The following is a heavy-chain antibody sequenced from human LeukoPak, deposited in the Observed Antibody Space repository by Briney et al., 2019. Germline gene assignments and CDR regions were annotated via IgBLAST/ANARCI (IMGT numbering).Heavy chain of an antibody. J-gene: IGHJ6*03. Sequence: SETLSLTCTVSGGSISSYYWSWIRQPAGKGLEWIGRIYTSGSTNYNPSLKSRVTMSVDTSKNQFSLKLSSVTAADTAVYYCPRDRWFGELSHFYYVEVWGKGTTVTVSS. CDR2: IYTSGST. CDR1: GGSISSYY. V-gene: IGHV4-4*07. D-gene: IGHD3-10*01. CDR3: PRDRWFGELSHFYYVEV.